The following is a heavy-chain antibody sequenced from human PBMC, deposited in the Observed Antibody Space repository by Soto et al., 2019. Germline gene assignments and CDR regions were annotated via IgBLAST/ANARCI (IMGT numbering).Heavy chain of an antibody. V-gene: IGHV1-18*04. CDR1: GYTFTSFG. D-gene: IGHD6-6*01. CDR3: ARDKPQQIVGYNYYYGMDV. CDR2: ISGYNGDT. J-gene: IGHJ6*02. Sequence: QLHLVQSGAEVKKPGASVKVSCTASGYTFTSFGVSWVRQVPGQGLEWMGWISGYNGDTDYAQKFQGRVTMTTDRYTSTAYKEVRSLRSDDTAVYYCARDKPQQIVGYNYYYGMDVWGQGTTVTVSS.